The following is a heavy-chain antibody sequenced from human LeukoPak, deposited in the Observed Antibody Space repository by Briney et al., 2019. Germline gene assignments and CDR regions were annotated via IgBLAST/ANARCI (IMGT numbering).Heavy chain of an antibody. Sequence: SETLSLTCTVSGGSISSSDYYGAWIRQPPGKGLEWIGSIYYSGNTYYHPSHKSRVTISVDTSKNQFSLKLSSVTAADTAVYYCASHRRYTTGSEEFDYWGQGALVTVSS. J-gene: IGHJ4*02. D-gene: IGHD2/OR15-2a*01. CDR1: GGSISSSDYY. V-gene: IGHV4-39*01. CDR3: ASHRRYTTGSEEFDY. CDR2: IYYSGNT.